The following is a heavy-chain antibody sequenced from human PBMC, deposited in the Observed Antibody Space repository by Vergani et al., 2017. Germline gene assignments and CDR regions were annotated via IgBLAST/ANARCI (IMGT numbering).Heavy chain of an antibody. V-gene: IGHV4-4*03. CDR1: GCSISSSNW. J-gene: IGHJ4*02. CDR3: ARDVVYCSGGSCYSHYFDY. Sequence: QVQLQDSGPGLVKPPGTLSHTFAVLGCSISSSNWWSWVRQHPGKGLEWIGENYHSGSTNYNPSLKSRVTISVDKSKNQFSLKLSSVTAADTAVYYCARDVVYCSGGSCYSHYFDYWGQGTLVTVSS. CDR2: NYHSGST. D-gene: IGHD2-15*01.